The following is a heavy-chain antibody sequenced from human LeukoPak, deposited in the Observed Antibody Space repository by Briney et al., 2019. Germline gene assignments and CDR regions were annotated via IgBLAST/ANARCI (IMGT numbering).Heavy chain of an antibody. V-gene: IGHV3-21*01. CDR2: ISSSSSYI. Sequence: PGGSLRLSCAASGFTFSSYSMNWVRQAPGKGLEWVSFISSSSSYIDYADSVKGRFTISRDNTKNSLFLQMNNLRAEDTAVYHCARRGYYYDSSGYYSYEGRDYWGQGTLVTVSS. CDR1: GFTFSSYS. D-gene: IGHD3-22*01. CDR3: ARRGYYYDSSGYYSYEGRDY. J-gene: IGHJ4*02.